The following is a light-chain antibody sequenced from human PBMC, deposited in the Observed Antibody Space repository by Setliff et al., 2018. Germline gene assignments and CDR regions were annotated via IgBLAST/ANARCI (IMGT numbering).Light chain of an antibody. CDR1: SSDVGGINH. CDR2: EVS. CDR3: SSYAGNYIDG. J-gene: IGLJ1*01. Sequence: QSALAQPPSASGSPGQSVTISCTRTSSDVGGINHVSWYQQHPGKAPRLMIFEVSKRPSGVPDRFSGSKSGNTASLTVSGLQAEDEADYYCSSYAGNYIDGFGTGTKVTVL. V-gene: IGLV2-8*01.